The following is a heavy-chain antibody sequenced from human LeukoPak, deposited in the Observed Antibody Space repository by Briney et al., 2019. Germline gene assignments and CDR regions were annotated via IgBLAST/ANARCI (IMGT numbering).Heavy chain of an antibody. D-gene: IGHD5-18*01. V-gene: IGHV4-4*02. CDR2: IYHSGST. CDR1: GGSISSSNW. J-gene: IGHJ4*02. Sequence: SGTLSLTCAVSGGSISSSNWWRWVRQPPGKGLEWIGEIYHSGSTNYNPSLKSRVTISVDKSKNQFSLKLSSVTAADTAVYYCARAVRYSYGYDLPDYWGQGTLVTVSS. CDR3: ARAVRYSYGYDLPDY.